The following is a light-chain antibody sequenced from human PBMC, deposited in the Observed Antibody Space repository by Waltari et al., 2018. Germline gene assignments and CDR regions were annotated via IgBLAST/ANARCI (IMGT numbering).Light chain of an antibody. V-gene: IGLV3-1*01. J-gene: IGLJ1*01. CDR1: KLGEKS. CDR2: QDT. CDR3: QAWDSSTYV. Sequence: SFDLTQPPSVSVSPGQTASITCSGDKLGEKSACWYHQKPCQSPVLVIYQDTKRPTAIPGRFSGSKSGNTATLTISGTQAVDEADYYCQAWDSSTYVFGTWTKVTVL.